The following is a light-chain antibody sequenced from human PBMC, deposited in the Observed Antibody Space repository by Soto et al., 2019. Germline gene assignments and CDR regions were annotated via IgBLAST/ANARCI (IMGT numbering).Light chain of an antibody. CDR1: SSNIGAGYD. Sequence: QSVLTQPPSVSGAPGQRVTISCTGSSSNIGAGYDVHWYQQLPGTAPKLLIYGNSNRPSWVPGRFSGSKSGTSASLAIAGLQAEDEAEYYCQSYDSSLSDVVFGGGTKLTVL. J-gene: IGLJ2*01. CDR3: QSYDSSLSDVV. V-gene: IGLV1-40*01. CDR2: GNS.